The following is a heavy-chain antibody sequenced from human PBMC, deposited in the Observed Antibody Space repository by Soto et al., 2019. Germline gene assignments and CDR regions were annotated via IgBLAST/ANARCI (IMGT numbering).Heavy chain of an antibody. CDR1: VFTFSSYG. CDR3: AKTLQVTDINGPNDY. Sequence: WGSLRISCASSVFTFSSYGMHWVRQAPGKGLESAAVISYDGSNKYYADSVKGRFTISRDNAKNTLYLQMNSLRAEDTAVYYCAKTLQVTDINGPNDYWGQGTMVTVSS. V-gene: IGHV3-30*18. J-gene: IGHJ4*02. CDR2: ISYDGSNK. D-gene: IGHD2-21*02.